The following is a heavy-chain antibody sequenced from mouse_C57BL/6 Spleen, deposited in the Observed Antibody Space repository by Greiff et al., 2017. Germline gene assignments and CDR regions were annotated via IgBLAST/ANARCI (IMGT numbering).Heavy chain of an antibody. CDR3: ARGAYYGSSYPYWYFDV. CDR2: IDPSDSYT. D-gene: IGHD1-1*01. Sequence: QVQLQQPGAELVRPGTSVKLSCKASGYTFTSYWMHWVKQRPGQGLEWIGVIDPSDSYTNYNQKFKGKATLTVDTSSSTAYMQLSSLTSEDSAVYYCARGAYYGSSYPYWYFDVGGTGTTVTVSS. CDR1: GYTFTSYW. V-gene: IGHV1-59*01. J-gene: IGHJ1*03.